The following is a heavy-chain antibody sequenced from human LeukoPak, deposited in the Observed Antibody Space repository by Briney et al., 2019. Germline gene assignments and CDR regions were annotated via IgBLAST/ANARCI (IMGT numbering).Heavy chain of an antibody. CDR3: ARVVCSSTSCSYFRG. CDR2: INHSGST. V-gene: IGHV4-34*01. Sequence: SETLSLTCAVYGGSFSGYYWSWIRQPPGKGLEWIGEINHSGSTNYNPSLKSRVTISVDTSKNQFSLKLSSVTAADTAVYYCARVVCSSTSCSYFRGWGQGTLVTVSS. CDR1: GGSFSGYY. J-gene: IGHJ4*02. D-gene: IGHD2-2*01.